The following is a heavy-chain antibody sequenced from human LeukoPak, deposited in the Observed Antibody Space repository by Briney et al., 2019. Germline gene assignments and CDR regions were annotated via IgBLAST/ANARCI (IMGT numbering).Heavy chain of an antibody. CDR1: GCSFTSYW. Sequence: GESLKISCKGSGCSFTSYWIGWGRQMPGKGLEWMGIIYPGDSDTRYSPSFQGQVTVSADKSISTAYLQWSSLKASDTAMDYCARHGDIVATAPFDYWGQGTLVTVSS. V-gene: IGHV5-51*01. J-gene: IGHJ4*02. CDR3: ARHGDIVATAPFDY. CDR2: IYPGDSDT. D-gene: IGHD5-12*01.